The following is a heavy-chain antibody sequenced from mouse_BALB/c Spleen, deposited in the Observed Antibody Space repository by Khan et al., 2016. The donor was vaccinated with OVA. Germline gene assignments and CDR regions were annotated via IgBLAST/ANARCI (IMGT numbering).Heavy chain of an antibody. J-gene: IGHJ3*01. Sequence: QVQLQQSGAELVRPGVSVKISCKGSGYTFTDFTMHWVKQSHAKSLEWIGVVNTYYGDATYNQKFKGKATMTVDKSSTTAYMELARLTSEDSAIFCGGRGGGGDRFAYWGQGTLVTVSA. CDR2: VNTYYGDA. V-gene: IGHV1S137*01. CDR1: GYTFTDFT. CDR3: GRGGGGDRFAY.